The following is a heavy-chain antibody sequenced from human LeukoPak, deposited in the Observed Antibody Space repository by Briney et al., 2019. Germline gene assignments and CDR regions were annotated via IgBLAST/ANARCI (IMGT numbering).Heavy chain of an antibody. CDR3: AKGAGPPWFDP. CDR1: RGSTSTYY. Sequence: PSETLSLTCTVSRGSTSTYYWSWIRQPAGKGLEWIGRMSSSGISTYSPSLKSRVTISIDTSRNQFSMNLNSVTAADTAVYYCAKGAGPPWFDPWGQGTLVTVSS. CDR2: MSSSGIS. D-gene: IGHD6-19*01. V-gene: IGHV4-4*07. J-gene: IGHJ5*02.